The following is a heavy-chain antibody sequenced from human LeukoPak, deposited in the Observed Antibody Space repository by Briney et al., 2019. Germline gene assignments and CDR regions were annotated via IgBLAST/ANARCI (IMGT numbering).Heavy chain of an antibody. CDR3: VRDLGGRSGH. Sequence: GGSLRLSCAASGFTFSSNWMHWVRQAPGKGLVWVSRVNEDGSTTNYADSVKGRFTISRDNAKNTLYLQMNSLRAEDTAVYYCVRDLGGRSGHWGQGTLVTVSS. D-gene: IGHD1-26*01. V-gene: IGHV3-74*01. CDR1: GFTFSSNW. J-gene: IGHJ4*02. CDR2: VNEDGSTT.